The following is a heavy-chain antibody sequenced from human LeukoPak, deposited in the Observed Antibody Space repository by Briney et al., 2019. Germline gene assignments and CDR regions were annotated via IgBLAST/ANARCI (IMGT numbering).Heavy chain of an antibody. J-gene: IGHJ4*02. Sequence: GASVKVSCKASGYTFTSYAMHWVRQAPGQRLEWMGWINAGNGNTKYSQKFQGRVTITRDTSASTAYMELSSLRSEDTAVYYCARGWAAARRTDFDYWGQETLVTVSS. D-gene: IGHD6-13*01. CDR1: GYTFTSYA. CDR2: INAGNGNT. CDR3: ARGWAAARRTDFDY. V-gene: IGHV1-3*01.